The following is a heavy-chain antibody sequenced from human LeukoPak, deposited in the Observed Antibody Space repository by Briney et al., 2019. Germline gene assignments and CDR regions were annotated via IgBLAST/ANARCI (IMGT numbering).Heavy chain of an antibody. Sequence: GGSLRLSCAASGFTISYNYMSWVRQAPGKGLQWVSVIYSNTSAYYADSVKGRFTISRHNSKNTLYLQVNSLRAEDTAMYYCARNILFAFDIWGQGTMVTVSS. CDR1: GFTISYNY. V-gene: IGHV3-53*01. CDR2: IYSNTSA. CDR3: ARNILFAFDI. J-gene: IGHJ3*02.